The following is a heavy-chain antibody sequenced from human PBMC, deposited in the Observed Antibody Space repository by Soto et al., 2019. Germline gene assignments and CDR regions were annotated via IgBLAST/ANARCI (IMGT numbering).Heavy chain of an antibody. CDR2: INPNGGVT. D-gene: IGHD1-26*01. V-gene: IGHV1-2*04. Sequence: QVQLVQSGAEVRKPGASVTVSCRSSGDSFNDYYIHWVRQAPGQGFEWMGWINPNGGVTKYAQKFQGWVSMTRETSVRTVYMQLSRLRSDDTAFYYCARESGGAPATLDYYDFDMDVWGKGTKVTVSS. CDR3: ARESGGAPATLDYYDFDMDV. CDR1: GDSFNDYY. J-gene: IGHJ6*03.